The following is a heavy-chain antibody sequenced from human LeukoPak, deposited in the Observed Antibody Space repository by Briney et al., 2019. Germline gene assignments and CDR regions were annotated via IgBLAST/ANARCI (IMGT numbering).Heavy chain of an antibody. D-gene: IGHD6-6*01. V-gene: IGHV1-2*02. Sequence: VASVKVSCKASGYTFTSYGISWVRQAPGQGLEWMGWINPNSGGTNYAQKFQGRVTMTRDTSISTAYMELSRLRSDDTAVYYCATEYSSSAPDYWGQGTLVTVSS. CDR1: GYTFTSYG. CDR3: ATEYSSSAPDY. CDR2: INPNSGGT. J-gene: IGHJ4*02.